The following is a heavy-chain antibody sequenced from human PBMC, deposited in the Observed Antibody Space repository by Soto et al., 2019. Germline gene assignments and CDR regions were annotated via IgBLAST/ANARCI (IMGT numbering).Heavy chain of an antibody. CDR3: AGDKDRQQLGGNYYYIMDV. D-gene: IGHD3-3*02. CDR2: IMPVFPTP. V-gene: IGHV1-69*12. Sequence: QVQLVQSGAEVKKPGSSVRVSCKTSGGTFRTSAISWVRQAPGQGLEWMGGIMPVFPTPDYAQKFQGRVTITADEYTSTAYMELSSLRSEDTAVYYCAGDKDRQQLGGNYYYIMDVWGQGTTVTVSS. CDR1: GGTFRTSA. J-gene: IGHJ6*02.